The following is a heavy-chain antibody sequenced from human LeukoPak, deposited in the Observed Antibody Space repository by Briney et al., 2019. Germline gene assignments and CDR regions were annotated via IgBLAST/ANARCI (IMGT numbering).Heavy chain of an antibody. Sequence: PGGSLRLSCAASGFTFSSYAMSWARQAPGKGLEWVSGISGNGGGTYYADSVKGRFTITRDNSKNTLYLQMNSLRAEDTAVYYCAKGAMAGTGDYFDYWGQGTLVTVSS. CDR1: GFTFSSYA. CDR2: ISGNGGGT. J-gene: IGHJ4*02. CDR3: AKGAMAGTGDYFDY. D-gene: IGHD6-19*01. V-gene: IGHV3-23*01.